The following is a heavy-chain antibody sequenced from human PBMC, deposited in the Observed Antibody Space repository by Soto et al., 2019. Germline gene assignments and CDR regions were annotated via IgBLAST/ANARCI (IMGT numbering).Heavy chain of an antibody. CDR1: GGSSSSSSYY. V-gene: IGHV4-39*01. CDR2: IYYSGST. J-gene: IGHJ3*02. D-gene: IGHD3-10*01. CDR3: AKGGSGSYSNAFDI. Sequence: SETLSLTCAVSGGSSSSSSYYWGWIRQPPGKGLEWIGSIYYSGSTYYNPSLKSRVTISVDTSKNQFSLKLSSVTAADTAVYYCAKGGSGSYSNAFDIWGQGTMVTVSS.